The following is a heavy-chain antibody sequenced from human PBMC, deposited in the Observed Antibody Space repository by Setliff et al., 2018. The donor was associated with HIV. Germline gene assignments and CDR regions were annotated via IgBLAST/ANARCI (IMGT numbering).Heavy chain of an antibody. J-gene: IGHJ4*02. CDR1: GYTFTGYY. Sequence: ASVKVSCKASGYTFTGYYMHWVRQAPGQGLEWMGWINPNSGHTNYAQKFQGWVIMTRDTSISTAHMELSRLRSDDTAVYYCARGSPLQFLELDFEYWGQGTLVTRLI. CDR3: ARGSPLQFLELDFEY. V-gene: IGHV1-2*04. D-gene: IGHD3-3*01. CDR2: INPNSGHT.